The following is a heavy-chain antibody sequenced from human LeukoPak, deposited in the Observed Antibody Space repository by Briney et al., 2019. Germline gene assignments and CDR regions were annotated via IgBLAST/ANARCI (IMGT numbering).Heavy chain of an antibody. J-gene: IGHJ3*02. CDR3: AKGGYGDYLYAFDI. CDR2: ISGSGGST. D-gene: IGHD4-17*01. Sequence: PGGSLRLSCAASGFTFSSYAMSWVRQAPGKGLEWVSAISGSGGSTYYADSVKGRFTISRDNSKNTLYLQMNSLSAEDTAAYYCAKGGYGDYLYAFDIWGQGTMVTVSS. CDR1: GFTFSSYA. V-gene: IGHV3-23*01.